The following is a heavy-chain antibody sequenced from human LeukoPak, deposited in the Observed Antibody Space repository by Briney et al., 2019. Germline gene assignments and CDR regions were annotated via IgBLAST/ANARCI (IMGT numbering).Heavy chain of an antibody. Sequence: SDTLSLTCAVSGYSISSSNWWGWIRQPPGKGLEWIGYIYYSGSTYYNPSLKSRVTMSVDTSKNQLSLKLSSVTAVDTAVYYCARTESGVDCSGGSCYRLGDAFDIWGQGTMVTVSS. J-gene: IGHJ3*02. CDR3: ARTESGVDCSGGSCYRLGDAFDI. V-gene: IGHV4-28*01. CDR1: GYSISSSNW. D-gene: IGHD2-15*01. CDR2: IYYSGST.